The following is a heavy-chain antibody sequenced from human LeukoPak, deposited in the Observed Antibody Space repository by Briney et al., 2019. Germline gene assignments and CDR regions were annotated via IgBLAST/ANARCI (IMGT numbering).Heavy chain of an antibody. CDR3: ATEGYDLGTFFLGC. CDR2: TIPGFGSA. V-gene: IGHV1-69*05. D-gene: IGHD3-10*01. J-gene: IGHJ4*02. CDR1: GVSFSTSA. Sequence: ASVKVSCKASGVSFSTSAISWVRQAPGQGLEWMGGTIPGFGSANYAQSFKGRVTITTDEPTSTAYMELTSLRYEDTAVYYCATEGYDLGTFFLGCWGQGTLVTVSS.